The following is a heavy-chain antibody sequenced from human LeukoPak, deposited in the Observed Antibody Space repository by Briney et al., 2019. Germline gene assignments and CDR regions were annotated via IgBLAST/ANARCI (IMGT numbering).Heavy chain of an antibody. D-gene: IGHD1-1*01. CDR1: GYTFTGYY. J-gene: IGHJ3*02. CDR2: INPNSGGT. CDR3: ARGGGGNWNDDDAFDI. Sequence: ASVTVSCKASGYTFTGYYMHWVRQAPGQGLEWMGWINPNSGGTNYAQKFQGRVTMTRDTSISTAYMELSRLRSDDTAVYYCARGGGGNWNDDDAFDIWGQGTMVTVSS. V-gene: IGHV1-2*02.